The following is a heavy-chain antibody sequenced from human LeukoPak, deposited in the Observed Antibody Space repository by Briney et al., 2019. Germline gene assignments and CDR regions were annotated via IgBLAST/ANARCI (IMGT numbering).Heavy chain of an antibody. Sequence: GRSLRLSCAASGFTFSSYAMHWVRQAPGKGLEWVAVISYDGSNKYYADSVKGRFTISRDNSKNTLYLQMNSLRAEDTAVYYCARDRGAGVVPAATGVYWGQGTLVTVSS. D-gene: IGHD2-2*01. CDR2: ISYDGSNK. CDR1: GFTFSSYA. V-gene: IGHV3-30-3*01. CDR3: ARDRGAGVVPAATGVY. J-gene: IGHJ4*02.